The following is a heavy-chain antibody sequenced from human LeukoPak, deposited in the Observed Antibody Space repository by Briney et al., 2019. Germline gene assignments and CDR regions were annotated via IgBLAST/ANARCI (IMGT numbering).Heavy chain of an antibody. V-gene: IGHV4-59*01. J-gene: IGHJ3*02. CDR2: IQNRGST. D-gene: IGHD6-19*01. CDR1: GGSISSYY. CDR3: ARDRPGIAVAGDAFDI. Sequence: PSETLSLTCTVSGGSISSYYWSWIRQPPGKGLEWIEYIQNRGSTNYNPSLKSRVTLSVDTSKNQFSLKLTSVTAADTAVYYCARDRPGIAVAGDAFDIWGQGTMVTVSS.